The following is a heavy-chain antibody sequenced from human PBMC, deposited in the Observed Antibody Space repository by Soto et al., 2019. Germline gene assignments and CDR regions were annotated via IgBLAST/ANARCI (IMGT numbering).Heavy chain of an antibody. Sequence: GESLKISCKGSGYSFTSYWIGWVRQMPGKGLEWMGIIYPGDSDTRYSPSFQGQVTISADKSISTAYPQWSSLKASDTAMYYCACPLLGASRYYGMDVWGQGTTVTVSS. CDR2: IYPGDSDT. CDR1: GYSFTSYW. J-gene: IGHJ6*02. D-gene: IGHD2-21*01. V-gene: IGHV5-51*01. CDR3: ACPLLGASRYYGMDV.